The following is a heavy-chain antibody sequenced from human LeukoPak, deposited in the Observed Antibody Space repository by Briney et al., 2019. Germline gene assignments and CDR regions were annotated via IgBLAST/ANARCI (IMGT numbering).Heavy chain of an antibody. V-gene: IGHV3-9*03. CDR3: AKSVGATTGGFDY. CDR2: ITWNSYSM. Sequence: GGSLRLSCAASGFTFDDYAMHWVRQAPGKGLEWVSGITWNSYSMGYADSVKGRSTITRDNAKNSLFLQMNSLRADDVALYYCAKSVGATTGGFDYWGQGTLVTVSS. D-gene: IGHD1-26*01. CDR1: GFTFDDYA. J-gene: IGHJ4*02.